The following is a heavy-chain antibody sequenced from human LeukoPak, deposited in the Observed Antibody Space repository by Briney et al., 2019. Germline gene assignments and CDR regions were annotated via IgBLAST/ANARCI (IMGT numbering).Heavy chain of an antibody. D-gene: IGHD4-23*01. J-gene: IGHJ6*03. CDR3: ARGGPYGGEYYYYYMDV. V-gene: IGHV1-69*06. CDR1: GGTFSSYA. Sequence: SVKVSCKASGGTFSSYAISWVRQAPGQGLEWMGGIIPIFGTANYAQKFQGRVTITADKSTSTAYMELSSLRSEDTAVYYCARGGPYGGEYYYYYMDVWGKGTTVTISS. CDR2: IIPIFGTA.